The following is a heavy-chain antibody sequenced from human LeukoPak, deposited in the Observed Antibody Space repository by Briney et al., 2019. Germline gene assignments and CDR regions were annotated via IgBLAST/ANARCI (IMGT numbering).Heavy chain of an antibody. V-gene: IGHV3-74*01. D-gene: IGHD2-21*02. CDR2: INPDGSWT. CDR3: ARYEQRPGVTASDP. CDR1: GFTFSTYS. Sequence: PGGSLRLSCAASGFTFSTYSMNWVRQAPGKGLVWVSCINPDGSWTLHADSVKGRFAISRDYARNTLYLQMNSLGVEDTAMYYCARYEQRPGVTASDPWSQGTLVTVTS. J-gene: IGHJ5*02.